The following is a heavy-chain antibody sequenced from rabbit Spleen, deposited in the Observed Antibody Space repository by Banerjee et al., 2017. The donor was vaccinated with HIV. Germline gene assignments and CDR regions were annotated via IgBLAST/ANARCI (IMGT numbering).Heavy chain of an antibody. CDR2: ISAGSSGST. CDR1: RFSFSDNYV. D-gene: IGHD4-1*01. V-gene: IGHV1S45*01. CDR3: ARDGYSRGWGIILYYFNL. J-gene: IGHJ4*01. Sequence: QEQLEESGGDLVKPGASLTLTCTASRFSFSDNYVMCWVRQAPGKGLEWIACISAGSSGSTYYASWAKGRFTISKTSSTTVTLQMTSLTVADTAAYFCARDGYSRGWGIILYYFNLWGPGTLVTVS.